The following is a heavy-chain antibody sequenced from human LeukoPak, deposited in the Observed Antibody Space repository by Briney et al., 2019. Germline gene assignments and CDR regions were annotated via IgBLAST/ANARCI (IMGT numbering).Heavy chain of an antibody. V-gene: IGHV3-30*03. CDR3: ARDGGYSGRSLFDN. CDR1: GCTFIRYA. J-gene: IGHJ4*02. CDR2: ISDDGKNK. D-gene: IGHD5-12*01. Sequence: PGESLTLSCAGSGCTFIRYAMHRVWQPPAEGREWMAVISDDGKNKTYGDAVVDRFTISRDNSKNTVLVKMNFLRAEDTVVYYCARDGGYSGRSLFDNWGEGSLVSVSS.